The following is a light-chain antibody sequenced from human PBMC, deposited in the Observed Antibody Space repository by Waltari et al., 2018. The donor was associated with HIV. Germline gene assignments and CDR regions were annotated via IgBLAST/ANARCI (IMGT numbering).Light chain of an antibody. CDR1: NSDVANFNY. V-gene: IGLV2-11*01. Sequence: QFALAQPRSVSGSPGQSVSISCTGSNSDVANFNYVSWYQQHPGKVPKLIIYDVTKRPQGVPNRFSGSKSGNTASLTISGLQADDEADYYCCSGGNNNIWVFGGGTKVTVL. CDR2: DVT. CDR3: CSGGNNNIWV. J-gene: IGLJ3*02.